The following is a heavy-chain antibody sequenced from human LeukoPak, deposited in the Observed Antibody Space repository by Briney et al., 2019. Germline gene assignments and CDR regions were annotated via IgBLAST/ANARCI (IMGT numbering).Heavy chain of an antibody. V-gene: IGHV3-53*01. CDR3: AREAVTRSCFDH. CDR1: GFTFSSYA. Sequence: GGSLRLSCAASGFTFSSYAMSWVRQAPGKGLEWVSIIFSGGSTYYADSVKGRFTISRDNSKNTLYLQMNSLRAEDTAVFYCAREAVTRSCFDHWGQGTLVTVSS. CDR2: IFSGGST. J-gene: IGHJ4*02. D-gene: IGHD4-17*01.